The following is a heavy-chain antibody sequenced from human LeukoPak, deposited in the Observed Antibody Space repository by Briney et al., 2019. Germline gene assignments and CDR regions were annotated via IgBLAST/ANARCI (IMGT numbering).Heavy chain of an antibody. CDR1: GFTFSTYS. J-gene: IGHJ4*02. Sequence: GGSPRLSCAASGFTFSTYSMNWVRQAPEKGLEWVSSISSSSGYIYYADSVKGRFTISRDNAENSLYLQMNSLRAEDTAVYYCAREGYSTSAFDYWGQGTLVTVSS. V-gene: IGHV3-21*01. CDR3: AREGYSTSAFDY. CDR2: ISSSSGYI. D-gene: IGHD6-6*01.